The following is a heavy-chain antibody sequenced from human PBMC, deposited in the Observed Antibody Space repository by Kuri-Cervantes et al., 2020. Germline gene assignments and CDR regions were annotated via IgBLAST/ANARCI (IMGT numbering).Heavy chain of an antibody. J-gene: IGHJ3*02. CDR2: IYTSGST. Sequence: SETLSLTCTVSGGSISSGSYYWSWIRQPAGKGLEWIGRIYTSGSTNYNPSLKSRVTISVDTSKNQFSLKLSSVTAADTAVYYCARVDPPPYAFDIWGQGTMVTVSS. V-gene: IGHV4-61*02. D-gene: IGHD3/OR15-3a*01. CDR3: ARVDPPPYAFDI. CDR1: GGSISSGSYY.